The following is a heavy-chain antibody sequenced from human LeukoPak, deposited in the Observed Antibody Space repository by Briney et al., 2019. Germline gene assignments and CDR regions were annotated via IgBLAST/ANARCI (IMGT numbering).Heavy chain of an antibody. V-gene: IGHV4-59*12. CDR3: ARVGSWNFDL. J-gene: IGHJ2*01. CDR2: IYYSGNT. D-gene: IGHD1-26*01. Sequence: SETLSLTCTVSGGSISTYYWSWTRQPPGKGLEWIGYIYYSGNTNYNPSLKSRVSISVDPSKNQFSLRLNSVTASDTAVYYCARVGSWNFDLWGRGTLVTVSS. CDR1: GGSISTYY.